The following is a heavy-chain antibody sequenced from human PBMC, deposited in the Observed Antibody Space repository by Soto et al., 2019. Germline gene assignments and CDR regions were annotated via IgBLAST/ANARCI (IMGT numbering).Heavy chain of an antibody. V-gene: IGHV3-9*01. Sequence: EVQLVESGGGLVQPGRSLRLSCAASGFTFDDYAMHWVRQAPGKGLEWVSGISWNSGSIGYADSVKGRFTISRDNAKNSLYLQMNSLRAEDTALYYCAKDIRGSCWYLTFDYWGQGTLVTVSS. D-gene: IGHD6-19*01. CDR2: ISWNSGSI. J-gene: IGHJ4*02. CDR1: GFTFDDYA. CDR3: AKDIRGSCWYLTFDY.